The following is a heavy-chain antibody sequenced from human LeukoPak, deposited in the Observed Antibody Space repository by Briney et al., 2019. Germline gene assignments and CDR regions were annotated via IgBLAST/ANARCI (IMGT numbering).Heavy chain of an antibody. CDR3: ARLLGYCSSTSCSEFDY. V-gene: IGHV1-18*01. CDR1: GYTFTSYG. J-gene: IGHJ4*02. CDR2: ISAYNGNT. Sequence: GASVKVSCKASGYTFTSYGISWVRQAPGQGLEWRGWISAYNGNTNYAQKLQGRVTMTTDTSTSTAYMELRSLRSDDTAVYYCARLLGYCSSTSCSEFDYWGQGTLVTVSS. D-gene: IGHD2-2*01.